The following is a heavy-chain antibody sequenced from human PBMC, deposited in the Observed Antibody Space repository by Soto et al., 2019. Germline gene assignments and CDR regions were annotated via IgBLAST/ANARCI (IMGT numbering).Heavy chain of an antibody. CDR3: ARVADIVLIPGGLHV. V-gene: IGHV1-18*01. CDR2: ISPYNGDT. Sequence: QVQLVQSGAEVKKPGASVKVSGKASGYSFTTYRLSWVRQAPGQGLEWMGWISPYNGDTKYTQKFQGRVTMTTDTSTTTAHMDLRSLRSDDTAVYYCARVADIVLIPGGLHVWGQGTTVTVSS. J-gene: IGHJ6*02. D-gene: IGHD2-15*01. CDR1: GYSFTTYR.